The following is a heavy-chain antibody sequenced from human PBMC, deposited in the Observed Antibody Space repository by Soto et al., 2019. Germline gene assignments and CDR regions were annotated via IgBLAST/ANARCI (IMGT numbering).Heavy chain of an antibody. CDR3: ARAPTPVVTRYNWFDP. D-gene: IGHD2-21*02. Sequence: QVQLVQSGAEVKKPGASVKVSCKASGYTFTSYGISWVRQAPGQGLEWMGWISAYNGNTNYAQKLQGRVTMTTDTSTRTAYMELRSLRSDDTAVYYCARAPTPVVTRYNWFDPWGQGTLVTVSS. CDR1: GYTFTSYG. CDR2: ISAYNGNT. J-gene: IGHJ5*02. V-gene: IGHV1-18*01.